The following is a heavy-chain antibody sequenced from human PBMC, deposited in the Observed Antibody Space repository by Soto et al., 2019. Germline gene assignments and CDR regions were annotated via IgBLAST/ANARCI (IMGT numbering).Heavy chain of an antibody. J-gene: IGHJ6*02. D-gene: IGHD2-2*01. CDR1: GGTISSGPYS. CDR3: ARLGGFCSSTNCYGYYAMDV. V-gene: IGHV4-39*02. Sequence: SETLSLTCPVSGGTISSGPYSWGWIRQPPGEGLEWIATFHYGESTHYNPSLESRVTVSVDTSQNHFSLKVSSVTVADTAVYYCARLGGFCSSTNCYGYYAMDVWGQGATVTVS. CDR2: FHYGEST.